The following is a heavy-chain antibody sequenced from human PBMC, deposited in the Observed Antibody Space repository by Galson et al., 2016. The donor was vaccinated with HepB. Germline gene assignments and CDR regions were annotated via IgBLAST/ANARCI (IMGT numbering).Heavy chain of an antibody. CDR1: GFTFGSFE. CDR2: IHFSGTPI. CDR3: ARGMGVVLRVIADFFDY. D-gene: IGHD3-16*02. V-gene: IGHV3-48*03. J-gene: IGHJ4*02. Sequence: SLRLSCAGSGFTFGSFEMTWVRQAPGKGLEWVSIIHFSGTPIYYADSVKGRFSISRDNAKNSLYLQMNSLRAEDTAVYYCARGMGVVLRVIADFFDYWGQGTLVTVSS.